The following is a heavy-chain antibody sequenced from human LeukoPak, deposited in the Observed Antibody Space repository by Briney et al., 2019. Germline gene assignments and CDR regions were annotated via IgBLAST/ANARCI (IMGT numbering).Heavy chain of an antibody. CDR1: GGSISSSHW. CDR2: IHQTGST. CDR3: ARSYGYGMDV. D-gene: IGHD4-17*01. Sequence: PSGTLSLTCAVSGGSISSSHWWSWVRQPPGKGLEWIGEIHQTGSTNYNPSLKSRVTISVDTSKNQFSLKLSSATAADTAVYYCARSYGYGMDVWGQGTTVTVSS. V-gene: IGHV4-4*02. J-gene: IGHJ6*02.